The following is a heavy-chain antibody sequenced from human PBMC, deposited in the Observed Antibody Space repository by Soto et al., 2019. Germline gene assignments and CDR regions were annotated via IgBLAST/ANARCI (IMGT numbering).Heavy chain of an antibody. Sequence: SETLSLTCAVSSFSISSSSYYWGWIRQPPGKGLEWIGSIYYSGSTYYNPSLKGRVTISVDTSKNQFSLKLSSGTAADTAVYYCARRAAAGRYYYYYGTDVWGQGTTVTAS. CDR3: ARRAAAGRYYYYYGTDV. V-gene: IGHV4-39*01. CDR2: IYYSGST. J-gene: IGHJ6*02. CDR1: SFSISSSSYY. D-gene: IGHD6-13*01.